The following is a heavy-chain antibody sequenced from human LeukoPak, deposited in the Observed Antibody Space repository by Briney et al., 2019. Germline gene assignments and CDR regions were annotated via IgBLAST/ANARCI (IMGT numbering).Heavy chain of an antibody. Sequence: GGSLRLSCAAYGFPFSNYAMGWIRQPPGKGLEWVSAITGTGEGTYYTGSVKGRFTISRDNSKNTVYLHMSSLRAEDTALYYCAKEIEVAGQGVSDYWGQGTLVTVSS. D-gene: IGHD6-19*01. CDR2: ITGTGEGT. CDR3: AKEIEVAGQGVSDY. J-gene: IGHJ4*02. CDR1: GFPFSNYA. V-gene: IGHV3-23*01.